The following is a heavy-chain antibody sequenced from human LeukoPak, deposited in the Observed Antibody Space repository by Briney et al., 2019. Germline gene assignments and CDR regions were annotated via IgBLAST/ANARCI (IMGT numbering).Heavy chain of an antibody. CDR3: AKASYDSSGYYSIPTSPFDY. CDR1: GFPFSSYA. V-gene: IGHV3-64*01. Sequence: PGGSLRLSCAASGFPFSSYAMHWVRQAPGKGLEYVSSISATGHSTYYANSVKGRFTISRDNSNNTLYLQMGSLRPEDMAVYYCAKASYDSSGYYSIPTSPFDYWGQGTLVTVSS. D-gene: IGHD3-22*01. CDR2: ISATGHST. J-gene: IGHJ4*02.